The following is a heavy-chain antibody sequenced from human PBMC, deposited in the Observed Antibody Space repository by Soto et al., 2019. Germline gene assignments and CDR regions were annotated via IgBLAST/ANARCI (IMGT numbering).Heavy chain of an antibody. CDR3: AKGRYCSGGSCYMSGMDV. CDR1: GFTFDDYT. D-gene: IGHD2-15*01. Sequence: EVQLVESGGVVVQPGGSLRLSCAASGFTFDDYTMHWVRQAPGKCLEWVSLISWDGGSTYYADSVKGRFTISRDNSKNSLYLQMNSLRTEDTALYYCAKGRYCSGGSCYMSGMDVWGQGTTVTVSS. J-gene: IGHJ6*02. V-gene: IGHV3-43*01. CDR2: ISWDGGST.